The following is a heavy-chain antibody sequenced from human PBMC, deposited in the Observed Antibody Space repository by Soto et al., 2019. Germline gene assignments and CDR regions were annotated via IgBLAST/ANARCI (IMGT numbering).Heavy chain of an antibody. D-gene: IGHD2-15*01. CDR2: IYYSGST. J-gene: IGHJ4*02. CDR1: GGSISSSSYY. CDR3: AGGAATRQS. V-gene: IGHV4-39*01. Sequence: SETLSLTCTVSGGSISSSSYYWGWIRQPPGKGLEWIGSIYYSGSTYYNPSLKSRVTISVDTSKNQFSLKLSSVTAADTAVYYCAGGAATRQSWGQGTLVTVSS.